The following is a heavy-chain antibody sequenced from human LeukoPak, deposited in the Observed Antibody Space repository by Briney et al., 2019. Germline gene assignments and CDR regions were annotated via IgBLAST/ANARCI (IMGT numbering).Heavy chain of an antibody. V-gene: IGHV3-7*01. J-gene: IGHJ4*02. CDR1: GFTFSTHW. D-gene: IGHD3-10*01. CDR3: ARTYSESYIDY. Sequence: PGGSLKLSCAPSGFTFSTHWMSWVRQAPEKGLEWVANINQDGSVKYYVDSVKGRFTISRDNARNSLYLQMDSLRAEDTAIYYCARTYSESYIDYWGQGTLVTVSS. CDR2: INQDGSVK.